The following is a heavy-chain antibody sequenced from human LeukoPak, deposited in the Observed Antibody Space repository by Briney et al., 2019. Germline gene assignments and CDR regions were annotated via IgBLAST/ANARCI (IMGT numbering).Heavy chain of an antibody. CDR2: IFYSGST. D-gene: IGHD6-13*01. Sequence: SETLSLTCTVSGYSISSDYYWGWIRQPPGKGLEWIGNIFYSGSTYYNPSLKSRVTISVDTSKNQFSLKLNSVTAADTAVYYCARAQRYSSSWYEDYFDYWGQGTLVTVSS. CDR1: GYSISSDYY. J-gene: IGHJ4*02. V-gene: IGHV4-38-2*02. CDR3: ARAQRYSSSWYEDYFDY.